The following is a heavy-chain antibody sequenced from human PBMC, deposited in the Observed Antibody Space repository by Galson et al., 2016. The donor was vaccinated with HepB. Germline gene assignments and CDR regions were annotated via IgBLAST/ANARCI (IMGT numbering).Heavy chain of an antibody. CDR1: AYIFTSYT. CDR3: ARSRTDSISMVRGVITPSTQSWFDP. J-gene: IGHJ5*02. D-gene: IGHD3-10*01. V-gene: IGHV1-3*01. CDR2: INAANGNT. Sequence: SVKVSCKASAYIFTSYTFHWVRQAPGQSLEWMGWINAANGNTKYSQKFQGRVTITRDTSASIAYMDLSSLRSEDTAVYFCARSRTDSISMVRGVITPSTQSWFDPWGQGTLVTVSS.